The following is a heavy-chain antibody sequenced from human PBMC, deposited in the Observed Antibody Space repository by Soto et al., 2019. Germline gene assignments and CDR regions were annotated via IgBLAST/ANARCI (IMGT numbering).Heavy chain of an antibody. V-gene: IGHV4-59*08. CDR3: ASSCFYFEKSGRTSQAFD. D-gene: IGHD1-26*01. CDR2: ISYGGTT. CDR1: GGSISSYY. Sequence: PSETLSLTCTVSGGSISSYYWSWIRQPPGKGLEWIGYISYGGTTNYNPSLKSRVTISVDTSKNQFSLKLSSVTAADTAVYYCASSCFYFEKSGRTSQAFD. J-gene: IGHJ5*01.